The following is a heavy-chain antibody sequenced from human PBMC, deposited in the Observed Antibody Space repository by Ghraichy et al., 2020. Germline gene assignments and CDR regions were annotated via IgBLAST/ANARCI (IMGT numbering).Heavy chain of an antibody. CDR3: ATGAKWELAPQRYFDY. J-gene: IGHJ4*02. CDR2: FDPEDGET. V-gene: IGHV1-24*01. D-gene: IGHD1-26*01. Sequence: ASVKVSCKVSGYTLTELSMHWVRQAPGKGLEWMGGFDPEDGETIYAQKFQGRVTMTEDTSTDTAYMELSSLRSEDTAVYYCATGAKWELAPQRYFDYWGQGTLVTVSS. CDR1: GYTLTELS.